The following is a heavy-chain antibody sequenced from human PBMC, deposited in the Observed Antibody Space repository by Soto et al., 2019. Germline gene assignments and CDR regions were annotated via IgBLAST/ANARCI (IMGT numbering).Heavy chain of an antibody. CDR1: GFSLTTRGVG. D-gene: IGHD3-16*01. CDR3: AHIPNYYQYDWFDP. J-gene: IGHJ5*02. Sequence: QITLKESGPTLMKPTQTLTLTCTLSGFSLTTRGVGVGWIRQPPGKALECLALIYWDDDKRYSPSLQSRLSITKDTSKNQVVLTMTNVDPVDTATYYCAHIPNYYQYDWFDPRGQGTLVAVSS. V-gene: IGHV2-5*02. CDR2: IYWDDDK.